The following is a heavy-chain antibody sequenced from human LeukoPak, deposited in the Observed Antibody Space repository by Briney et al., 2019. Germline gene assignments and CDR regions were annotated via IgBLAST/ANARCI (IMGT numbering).Heavy chain of an antibody. D-gene: IGHD3-10*01. CDR1: GDSITSDW. J-gene: IGHJ4*02. Sequence: SETLSPTCAVSGDSITSDWWSWVRQPPGKGLEWIGQISHFGSTEYSPSLKSRVTISIDKSKTQFSLTLTSLTAADTAVYYCAKHDSGTCQAYWGQGTLVTVSS. CDR3: AKHDSGTCQAY. V-gene: IGHV4-4*02. CDR2: ISHFGST.